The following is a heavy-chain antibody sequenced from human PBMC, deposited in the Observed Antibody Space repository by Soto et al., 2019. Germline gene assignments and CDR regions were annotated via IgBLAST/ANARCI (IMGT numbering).Heavy chain of an antibody. D-gene: IGHD3-10*01. V-gene: IGHV3-30*18. J-gene: IGHJ6*02. CDR1: RFTFSSHA. CDR2: ILYDGGTQ. Sequence: GALRLSCAASRFTFSSHAMHWVRQAPGKGLEGVAVILYDGGTQYYASSVKGRFTISRDNSKNMLYLQMNSLRAEDTAVYYCAKDTGSGLYYYYGLDVWGQGTTVTVSS. CDR3: AKDTGSGLYYYYGLDV.